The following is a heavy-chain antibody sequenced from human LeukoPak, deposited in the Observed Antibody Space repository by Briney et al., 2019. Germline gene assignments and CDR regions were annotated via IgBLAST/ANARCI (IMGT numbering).Heavy chain of an antibody. CDR2: TDWEDDK. CDR1: GFSLSTSGMR. D-gene: IGHD1-26*01. Sequence: SCPTLVNPTQTLTLTCTFSGFSLSTSGMRVSWIRQPPGKAVEWLARTDWEDDKFYTTSLKTRLTIYKDTSKNHVVLTMTNMDPVDTATYYCARTNLLGAMDAFDIWGQGTMVTVSS. J-gene: IGHJ3*02. CDR3: ARTNLLGAMDAFDI. V-gene: IGHV2-70*04.